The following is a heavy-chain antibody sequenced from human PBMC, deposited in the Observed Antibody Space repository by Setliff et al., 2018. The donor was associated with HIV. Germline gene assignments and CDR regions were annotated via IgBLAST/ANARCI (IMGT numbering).Heavy chain of an antibody. V-gene: IGHV4-39*01. CDR2: IYYSGST. J-gene: IGHJ4*02. CDR3: ARLKGFVVVVAASYYFGY. D-gene: IGHD2-15*01. CDR1: GGSISSSSYY. Sequence: SETLSLTCTVSGGSISSSSYYWGWIRQPPGKGLEWIGSIYYSGSTYYNPSLKSRVTISVDTSKNQFSLKLSSVTAADTAVYYCARLKGFVVVVAASYYFGYWGQGTLVTVSS.